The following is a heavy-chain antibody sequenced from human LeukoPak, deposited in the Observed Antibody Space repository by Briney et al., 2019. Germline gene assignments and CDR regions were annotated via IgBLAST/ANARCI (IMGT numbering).Heavy chain of an antibody. CDR1: GFTFSSYA. D-gene: IGHD1-1*01. V-gene: IGHV3-23*01. J-gene: IGHJ3*02. CDR2: ISGSGGST. Sequence: GSLRLSCAASGFTFSSYAMRWVRQAPGKGLEWVSAISGSGGSTYYADSVKGRFTISRDNSKNTLYLQMNSLSAEDTAVYYCAKDRWTEVDAFDIWGQGTMVTVSS. CDR3: AKDRWTEVDAFDI.